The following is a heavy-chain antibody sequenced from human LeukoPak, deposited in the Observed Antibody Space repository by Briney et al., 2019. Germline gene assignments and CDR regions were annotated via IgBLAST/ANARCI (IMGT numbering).Heavy chain of an antibody. CDR2: IRSKAYGGTT. CDR3: TRGDTGYSPRVDY. Sequence: PGGALRLSCTASGFTFGDYAMSWVRQAPGKGPEWVGFIRSKAYGGTTEYAASVKGRFTISRDDSKSIDYLQKNGMKTEDTAVYYCTRGDTGYSPRVDYWGQETLVTVSS. V-gene: IGHV3-49*04. CDR1: GFTFGDYA. D-gene: IGHD2-21*01. J-gene: IGHJ4*02.